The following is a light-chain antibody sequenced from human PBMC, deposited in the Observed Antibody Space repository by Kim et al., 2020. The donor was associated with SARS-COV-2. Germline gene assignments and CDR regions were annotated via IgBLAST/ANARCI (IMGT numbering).Light chain of an antibody. V-gene: IGLV3-19*01. Sequence: SSELTQDPDVSVALGQTVRITCQGDCLRSYSASWYQQRPGQAPVFVMYGNNNRPSGIPDRFSGSSSGDTASLTITGAQAEDEADYYCNSRDRSGYRYVFGTGTKDTVL. CDR3: NSRDRSGYRYV. J-gene: IGLJ1*01. CDR2: GNN. CDR1: CLRSYS.